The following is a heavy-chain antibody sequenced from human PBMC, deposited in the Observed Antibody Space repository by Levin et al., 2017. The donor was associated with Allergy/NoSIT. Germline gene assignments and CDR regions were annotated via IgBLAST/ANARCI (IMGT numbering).Heavy chain of an antibody. J-gene: IGHJ3*02. CDR1: GFTFGDYA. Sequence: GGSLRLSCTASGFTFGDYAMSWFRQAPGKGLEWVGFIRSKAYGGTTEYAASVKGRFTISRDDSKSIAYLQMNSLKTEDTAVYYCTRDNPGLFRSGWRDDAFDIWGQGTMVTVSS. D-gene: IGHD6-19*01. CDR3: TRDNPGLFRSGWRDDAFDI. V-gene: IGHV3-49*03. CDR2: IRSKAYGGTT.